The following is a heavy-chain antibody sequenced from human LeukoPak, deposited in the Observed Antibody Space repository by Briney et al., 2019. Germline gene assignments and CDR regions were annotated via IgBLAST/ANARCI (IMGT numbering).Heavy chain of an antibody. CDR2: IASDGSST. D-gene: IGHD3-16*01. Sequence: GGSLTLSCVASGFTFSSHWMNWVRQAPGKGLVWVSRIASDGSSTTYADSVKGRFSISRDNAKNTLYLQMGNLRAEDTAVYFCARGGGLDVWDQGATVTVSS. CDR1: GFTFSSHW. V-gene: IGHV3-74*01. CDR3: ARGGGLDV. J-gene: IGHJ6*02.